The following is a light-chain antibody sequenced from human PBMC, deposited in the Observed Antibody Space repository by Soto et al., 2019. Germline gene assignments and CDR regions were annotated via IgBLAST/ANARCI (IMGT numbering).Light chain of an antibody. V-gene: IGLV3-21*02. J-gene: IGLJ7*01. CDR3: QVWDGTTDHVV. CDR2: DDS. CDR1: NIGRKS. Sequence: SYELTQPPSASVAPGQTASIACGGNNIGRKSVHWYQQKPGQAPVLVVYDDSDRPSGIPERFSGSNSGNTATLTISRVEAGDEADYYCQVWDGTTDHVVFGGGTQLTVL.